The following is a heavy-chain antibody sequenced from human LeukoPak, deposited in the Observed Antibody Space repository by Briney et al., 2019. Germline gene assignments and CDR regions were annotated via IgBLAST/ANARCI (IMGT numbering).Heavy chain of an antibody. CDR3: SRSLLVTTPHFDY. CDR2: IYYSGST. Sequence: SDTLSLTCTLSGTSGSSNSSYYLSWFRQPPGKGLEWIRYIYYSGSTNSNPSLKSRVSISVDTSKNQLSLKLNSVPAADTAVYYCSRSLLVTTPHFDYWGQGILVTVSP. D-gene: IGHD4-17*01. J-gene: IGHJ4*02. V-gene: IGHV4-59*08. CDR1: GTSGSSNSSYY.